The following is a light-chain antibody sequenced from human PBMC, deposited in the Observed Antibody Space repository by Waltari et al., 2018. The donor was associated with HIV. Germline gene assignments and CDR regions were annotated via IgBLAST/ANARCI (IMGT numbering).Light chain of an antibody. Sequence: VVLTQFPATLSVSPGDTATLSCRARESLTGNLAWYQQKPGQAPRLLIHDTSTRATGVPTRFGGSRSGTDFTLTISSLRPEDIAVYYCQQYIRWPLTFGGGTKVEIK. CDR2: DTS. V-gene: IGKV3-15*01. CDR3: QQYIRWPLT. CDR1: ESLTGN. J-gene: IGKJ4*01.